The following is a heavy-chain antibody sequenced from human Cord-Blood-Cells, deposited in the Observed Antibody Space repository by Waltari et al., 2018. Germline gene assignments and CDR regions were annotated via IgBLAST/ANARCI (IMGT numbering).Heavy chain of an antibody. CDR2: ISYDGSNK. CDR1: GCTFSSYA. J-gene: IGHJ6*02. V-gene: IGHV3-30-3*01. CDR3: ARDRYYDFWSGYSDYGMDV. D-gene: IGHD3-3*01. Sequence: QVQLVESGGGVVQPGRSLRPSCAAAGCTFSSYAMPWVRQAQGTGPGWVAVISYDGSNKSYADSVKGRFTISRDNSKNTLYLQMNSLRAEDTAVYYCARDRYYDFWSGYSDYGMDVWGQGTTVTVSS.